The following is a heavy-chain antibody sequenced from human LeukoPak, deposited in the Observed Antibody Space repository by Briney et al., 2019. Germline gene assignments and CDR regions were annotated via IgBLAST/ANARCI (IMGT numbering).Heavy chain of an antibody. CDR2: ISSSGSTI. CDR3: ARGRGSWSYHYFYH. D-gene: IGHD3-10*01. CDR1: GFTFSSYD. V-gene: IGHV3-48*03. J-gene: IGHJ4*02. Sequence: PGGSLRLSCAASGFTFSSYDMNWVRQAPGKGLECVSYISSSGSTIYYADSVKGRFTISRDNSKNSLYLQMNSLRDEDTVVYYCARGRGSWSYHYFYHWGKGNLVTVST.